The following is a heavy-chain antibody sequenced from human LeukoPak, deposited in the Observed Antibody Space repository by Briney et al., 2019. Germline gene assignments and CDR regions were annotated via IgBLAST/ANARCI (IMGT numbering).Heavy chain of an antibody. Sequence: ASVKVSCKASGGTFSSYAISWVRQAPGQGLEWMGRIIPIFGIANYAQKFQGRVTITADKSTGTAYMELSSLRSEDTAVYYCARDDYGDYWGQETLVTVSS. CDR1: GGTFSSYA. CDR3: ARDDYGDY. CDR2: IIPIFGIA. J-gene: IGHJ4*02. V-gene: IGHV1-69*04.